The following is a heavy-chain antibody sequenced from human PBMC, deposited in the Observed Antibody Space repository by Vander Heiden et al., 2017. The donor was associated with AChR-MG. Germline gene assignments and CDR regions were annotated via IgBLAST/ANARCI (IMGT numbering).Heavy chain of an antibody. V-gene: IGHV4-34*01. J-gene: IGHJ4*02. CDR1: GGSFSGYS. CDR2: INHSGST. Sequence: QVQLKQWGAGLLKPSETLSLTCPVYGGSFSGYSWTWIRQPPGKGLEWIAEINHSGSTNYNPSLQSRVTISVDTSKNQFSLKLKSMTAADKAVYYCARGNRARIDYWGQGTLVTVSS. CDR3: ARGNRARIDY.